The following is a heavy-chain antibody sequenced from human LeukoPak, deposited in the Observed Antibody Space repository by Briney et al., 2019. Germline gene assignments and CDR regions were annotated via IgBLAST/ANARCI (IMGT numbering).Heavy chain of an antibody. CDR1: GFTFSIYA. CDR2: FSGGDDDT. CDR3: VSRVTSAY. Sequence: GGSLRLSCVASGFTFSIYAMSWVRQAPGKGLEWVSGFSGGDDDTHYADSAKGRFTISRDKSKNSLYLQMNSLRDEDTAVYYCVSRVTSAYWGQGIPVTVSS. J-gene: IGHJ4*02. V-gene: IGHV3-23*01. D-gene: IGHD5-18*01.